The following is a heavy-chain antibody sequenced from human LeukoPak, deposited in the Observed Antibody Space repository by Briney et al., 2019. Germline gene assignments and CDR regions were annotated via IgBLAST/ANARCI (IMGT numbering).Heavy chain of an antibody. CDR2: ISSNGGST. J-gene: IGHJ4*02. Sequence: GGSLRLSCAASGFTFSSYAMHWVRQAPGKGLEYVSAISSNGGSTYYANSVKGRFTISRDNSKNTLYLQMGSLRAEDTAVYYCARDDGSRDGYNLGPDYWGQGTLVTVSS. V-gene: IGHV3-64*01. CDR3: ARDDGSRDGYNLGPDY. CDR1: GFTFSSYA. D-gene: IGHD5-24*01.